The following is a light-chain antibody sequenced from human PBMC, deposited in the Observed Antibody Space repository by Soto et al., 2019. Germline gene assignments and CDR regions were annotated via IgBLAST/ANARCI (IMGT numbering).Light chain of an antibody. Sequence: AIRMTQSPSSFSASTGDRVTITCRASQGISSYLAWYQQKPGKAPKLLIYAASTLQSGVPSMFSGSGSVTDFTLTISCLESEDFATYYCQPYYSYPRTFGQGTKVEIK. J-gene: IGKJ1*01. V-gene: IGKV1-8*01. CDR1: QGISSY. CDR2: AAS. CDR3: QPYYSYPRT.